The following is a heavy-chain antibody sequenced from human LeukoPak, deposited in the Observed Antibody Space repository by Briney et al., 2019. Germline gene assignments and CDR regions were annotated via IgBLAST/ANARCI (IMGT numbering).Heavy chain of an antibody. Sequence: GRTMSLPSAASCVTFDEYSRQADRRAPVVGMGWATLISWDTAPFGYADSVKGPFTISRDNAKNSLHLQMNSLRAEDTALYYCAKDISPQWLALDYWGQGTLVTVSS. CDR2: ISWDTAPF. V-gene: IGHV3-9*01. J-gene: IGHJ4*02. CDR1: CVTFDEYS. D-gene: IGHD6-19*01. CDR3: AKDISPQWLALDY.